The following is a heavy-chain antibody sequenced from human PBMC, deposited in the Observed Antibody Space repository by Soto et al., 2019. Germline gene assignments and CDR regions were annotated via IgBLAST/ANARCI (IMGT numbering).Heavy chain of an antibody. CDR3: AHAGECDRRSVDP. Sequence: QITLKESGPPLVRPAQTLTLTCAFSGFSLTTTHMGVAWIRQPPGKALEWLALIYWDDDQRYSPSLKNRRAISKETPRTRVDLTSTNMNPEDTGTYCCAHAGECDRRSVDPWGTGTRGTVSS. V-gene: IGHV2-5*02. CDR1: GFSLTTTHMG. J-gene: IGHJ5*02. D-gene: IGHD3-3*01. CDR2: IYWDDDQ.